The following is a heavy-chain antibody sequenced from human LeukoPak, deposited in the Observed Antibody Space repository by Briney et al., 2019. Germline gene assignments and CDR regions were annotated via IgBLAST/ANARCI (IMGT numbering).Heavy chain of an antibody. CDR3: ARDSLGATTVDY. V-gene: IGHV3-74*01. D-gene: IGHD1-26*01. J-gene: IGHJ4*02. CDR2: INSDGSST. CDR1: GFTFSSYW. Sequence: GGSLRLSCAASGFTFSSYWMHWVRQAPGKGLVWVSRINSDGSSTSYADSVKGRFTISRDNAKNKVYLQMNSLRAEDTAVYYCARDSLGATTVDYWGQGTLVTVSS.